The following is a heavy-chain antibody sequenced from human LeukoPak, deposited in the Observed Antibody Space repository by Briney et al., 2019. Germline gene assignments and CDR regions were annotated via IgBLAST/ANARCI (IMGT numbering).Heavy chain of an antibody. Sequence: SETLSLTCTVSGGSISSSSYYWGWIRQPPGKGLEWIGSIYYSGSTYYNPSLKSRVTISVDTSKNQFSLKLSSVTAADTAVYYCARGVVAAPQTFDYWGQGNLVTVSS. J-gene: IGHJ4*02. CDR2: IYYSGST. D-gene: IGHD2-15*01. V-gene: IGHV4-39*07. CDR3: ARGVVAAPQTFDY. CDR1: GGSISSSSYY.